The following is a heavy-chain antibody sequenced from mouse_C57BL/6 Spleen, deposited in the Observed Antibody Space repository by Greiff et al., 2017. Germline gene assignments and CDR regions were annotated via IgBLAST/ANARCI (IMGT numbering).Heavy chain of an antibody. CDR3: TREDYGSSSYWYFDV. D-gene: IGHD1-1*01. CDR1: GFTFSSYA. CDR2: ISSGGDYI. Sequence: EVKLMESGEGLVKPGGSLKLSCAASGFTFSSYAMSWVRQTPEKRLEWVAYISSGGDYIYYADTVKGRFTISRDNARNTLYLQMSSLKSEDTAMYYCTREDYGSSSYWYFDVWGTGTTVTVSS. V-gene: IGHV5-9-1*02. J-gene: IGHJ1*03.